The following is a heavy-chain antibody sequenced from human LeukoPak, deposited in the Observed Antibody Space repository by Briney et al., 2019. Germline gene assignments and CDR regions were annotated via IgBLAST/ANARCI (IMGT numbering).Heavy chain of an antibody. V-gene: IGHV3-23*01. CDR2: LSGSGGNT. Sequence: GGSLRLSCAASGFTFSSYAMSWVRQAPGKGLEWVSTLSGSGGNTYYADSVKGRFTISRDNAKNSLYLQMNSLRAEDTAVYYCAREGYYYDSSGYYSTYFDYWGQGTLVTVSS. CDR1: GFTFSSYA. J-gene: IGHJ4*02. D-gene: IGHD3-22*01. CDR3: AREGYYYDSSGYYSTYFDY.